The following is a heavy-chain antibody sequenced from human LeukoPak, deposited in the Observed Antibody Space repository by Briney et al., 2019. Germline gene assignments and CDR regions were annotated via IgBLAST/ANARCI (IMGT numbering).Heavy chain of an antibody. V-gene: IGHV3-48*04. CDR3: ARDVSTMVRGADAFDI. Sequence: GGSLRLSCAASGFTFSSYSMNWVRQAPGKGLEWVSYISSSSSTIYYADSVKGRFTISRDNAKNSLYLQMNSLRAEDTAVYYCARDVSTMVRGADAFDIWGQGTMVTVSS. J-gene: IGHJ3*02. CDR2: ISSSSSTI. CDR1: GFTFSSYS. D-gene: IGHD3-10*01.